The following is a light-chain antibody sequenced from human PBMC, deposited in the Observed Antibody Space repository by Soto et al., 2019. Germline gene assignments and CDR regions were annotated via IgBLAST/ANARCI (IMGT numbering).Light chain of an antibody. Sequence: DIQMTQSPSTLSASVGDRVTITCRASQSISSWLAWYQQKPGKAPKLLIYKASSLESGVPSRFSGSGSGTEITFTINNLQAEDFATYYCQQYNSYWTFGQGTKVEIK. CDR1: QSISSW. CDR2: KAS. V-gene: IGKV1-5*03. J-gene: IGKJ1*01. CDR3: QQYNSYWT.